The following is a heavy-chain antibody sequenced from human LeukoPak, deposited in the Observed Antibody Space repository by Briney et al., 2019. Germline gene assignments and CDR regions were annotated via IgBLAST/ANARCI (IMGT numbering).Heavy chain of an antibody. D-gene: IGHD2-2*01. Sequence: SETLSLTCTVSGGSISSYYWSWIRQPPGKGLERIGYIYYSGSTNYNPSLKSRVTISVDTSKNQFSLKLSSVTAADTAVYYCARVEGEIVVPSYYYMDVWGKGTTVTVSS. CDR1: GGSISSYY. J-gene: IGHJ6*03. CDR3: ARVEGEIVVPSYYYMDV. V-gene: IGHV4-59*01. CDR2: IYYSGST.